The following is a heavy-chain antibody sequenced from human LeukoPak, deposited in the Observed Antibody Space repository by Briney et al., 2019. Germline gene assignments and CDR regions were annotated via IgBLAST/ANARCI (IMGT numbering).Heavy chain of an antibody. CDR2: IYYSGST. CDR3: ARGGLGNYDFWSGYYGNYYYGMDV. CDR1: GGSISSYY. V-gene: IGHV4-59*01. Sequence: SETLSLTCTVSGGSISSYYWSWIRQPPGKGLEWIGYIYYSGSTNYSPSLKSRVTISVETSKNQFSLKLSSVTAADTAVYYCARGGLGNYDFWSGYYGNYYYGMDVWGQGTTVTVSS. J-gene: IGHJ6*02. D-gene: IGHD3-3*01.